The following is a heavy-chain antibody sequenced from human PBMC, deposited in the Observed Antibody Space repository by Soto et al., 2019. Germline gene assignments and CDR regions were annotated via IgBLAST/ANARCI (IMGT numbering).Heavy chain of an antibody. D-gene: IGHD6-19*01. Sequence: PGGSLRLSCAASGFTFSDYAMSWVRQAPGKGLEWVSVINSDGATYYADSVQGRFSISRDNSESTLYLQMNSLSVEDTATYYCASRPRGSVAGTLDSWGQGSLVTVSS. CDR2: INSDGAT. CDR3: ASRPRGSVAGTLDS. V-gene: IGHV3-23*01. J-gene: IGHJ5*01. CDR1: GFTFSDYA.